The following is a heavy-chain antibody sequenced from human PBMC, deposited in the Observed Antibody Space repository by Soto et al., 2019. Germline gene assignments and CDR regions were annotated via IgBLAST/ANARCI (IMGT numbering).Heavy chain of an antibody. V-gene: IGHV4-34*01. CDR3: ARLRLAATWCSSCRRTIFPTGFDY. D-gene: IGHD6-6*01. CDR1: GGSFRRYY. Sequence: SETLSLICAVYGGSFRRYYWGWIRQNPGKGLEWIGEINHSGSTKYNPSLKSRVTISVDTSKNQFSLRLSSVTAADTAVYYCARLRLAATWCSSCRRTIFPTGFDYCGQGTLGTVSS. J-gene: IGHJ4*02. CDR2: INHSGST.